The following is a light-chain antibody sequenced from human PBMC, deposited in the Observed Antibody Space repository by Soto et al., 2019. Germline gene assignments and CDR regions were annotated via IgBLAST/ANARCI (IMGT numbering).Light chain of an antibody. V-gene: IGKV3-15*01. Sequence: EIVMTQSPATLSVSPGQRATLSCRASQSVSSTLAWYQQKPGQAPRLLIYGASTSATDIPARFSGSGSGTEFTLTISSLQSEDFAVYYCQRYNNWPRTFGERTKLEIK. CDR1: QSVSST. J-gene: IGKJ2*01. CDR3: QRYNNWPRT. CDR2: GAS.